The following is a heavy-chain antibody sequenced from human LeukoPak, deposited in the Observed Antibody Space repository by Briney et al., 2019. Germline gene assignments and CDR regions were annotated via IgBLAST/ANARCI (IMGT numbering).Heavy chain of an antibody. CDR3: AILTGVAVAGTGKDY. J-gene: IGHJ4*02. D-gene: IGHD6-19*01. CDR1: GYTFTGYH. CDR2: INPSGGST. Sequence: ASVKVSCKASGYTFTGYHIHWVRQAPGQGLEWMGIINPSGGSTSYAQKFQGRVTMTRDTSTSTVYMELSSLRSEDTAVYYCAILTGVAVAGTGKDYWGQGTLVTVSS. V-gene: IGHV1-46*01.